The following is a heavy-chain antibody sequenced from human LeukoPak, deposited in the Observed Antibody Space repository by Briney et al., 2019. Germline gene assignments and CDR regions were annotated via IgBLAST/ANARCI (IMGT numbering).Heavy chain of an antibody. Sequence: SETLSLTCTVSGGSIISSSYYWGWIRQPPGKGLEWIGYIYYSGSTYYNPSLKSRVTISVDTSKNQFSLKLSSVTAADTAVYYCARGRYSSIHYYYYGMDVWGQGTTVTVSS. J-gene: IGHJ6*02. CDR1: GGSIISSSYY. V-gene: IGHV4-30-4*08. CDR2: IYYSGST. D-gene: IGHD5-18*01. CDR3: ARGRYSSIHYYYYGMDV.